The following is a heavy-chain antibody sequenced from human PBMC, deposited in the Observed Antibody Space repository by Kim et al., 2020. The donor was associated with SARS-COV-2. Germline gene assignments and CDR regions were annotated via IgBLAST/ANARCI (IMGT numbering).Heavy chain of an antibody. V-gene: IGHV3-7*01. CDR3: ARDWEAVADVYYYYYGMDV. J-gene: IGHJ6*02. CDR1: GFTFSSYW. CDR2: IKQDGSEK. Sequence: GGSLRLSCAASGFTFSSYWMSWVRQAPGKGLEWVANIKQDGSEKYYVDSVKGRFTISRDNAKNSLYLQMNSLRAEDTAVYYCARDWEAVADVYYYYYGMDVWGQGTTVTVSS. D-gene: IGHD2-15*01.